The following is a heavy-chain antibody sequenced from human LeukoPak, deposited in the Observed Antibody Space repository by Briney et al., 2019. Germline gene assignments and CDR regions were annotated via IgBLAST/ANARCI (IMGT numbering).Heavy chain of an antibody. V-gene: IGHV3-21*01. CDR3: ASGTIVGARGADN. CDR1: GFTFTSYS. D-gene: IGHD1-26*01. Sequence: GSLRLSCAASGFTFTSYSMNWVRQAPGKALEWVSSISGSSYHIYYADSVKGRFTISRDNANNLLYLQMNSLRAEDTAVYYCASGTIVGARGADNWGQGTLVTVSS. J-gene: IGHJ4*02. CDR2: ISGSSYHI.